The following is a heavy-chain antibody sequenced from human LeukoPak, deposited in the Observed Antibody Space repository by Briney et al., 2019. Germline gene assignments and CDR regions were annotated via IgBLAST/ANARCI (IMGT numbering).Heavy chain of an antibody. CDR2: TWYDGSNK. CDR1: GFTFSSYG. CDR3: ARGFSYGYGPYYFDY. Sequence: PGRSLTLSCAASGFTFSSYGMHWVRQAPGKGLEWVAVTWYDGSNKYYADTVKGRFTISRDNSKNTLYLQMNSLRAEDTAVYYCARGFSYGYGPYYFDYWGQGTLVTVSS. V-gene: IGHV3-33*01. J-gene: IGHJ4*02. D-gene: IGHD5-18*01.